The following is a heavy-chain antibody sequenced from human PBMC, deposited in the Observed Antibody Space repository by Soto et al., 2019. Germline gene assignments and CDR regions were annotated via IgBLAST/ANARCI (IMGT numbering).Heavy chain of an antibody. V-gene: IGHV4-59*01. J-gene: IGHJ6*02. Sequence: PSETLSLTCTASGGSISSYYWSWIRQPPGKGLEWIGYIYYSGSTNYNPSLKSRVTISVDTSKNQFSLKLSSVTAADTAVYYCARDRRMGLELAYYYYGMDVWGQGTTVTVSS. CDR1: GGSISSYY. CDR3: ARDRRMGLELAYYYYGMDV. D-gene: IGHD1-7*01. CDR2: IYYSGST.